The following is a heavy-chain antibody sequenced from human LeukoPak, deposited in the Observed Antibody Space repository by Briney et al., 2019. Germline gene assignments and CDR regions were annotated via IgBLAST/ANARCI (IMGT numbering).Heavy chain of an antibody. CDR1: GFTLSSYV. CDR2: IGTAGDT. CDR3: ARVDSSSLTN. Sequence: GGPLRLSCVASGFTLSSYVMHRVRQATGKGLEWVAGIGTAGDTYYPDSVKGRFTISREKAETALYLQMNSLRVGDTALYYCARVDSSSLTNWGQGALVTVSS. J-gene: IGHJ4*02. D-gene: IGHD3-22*01. V-gene: IGHV3-13*04.